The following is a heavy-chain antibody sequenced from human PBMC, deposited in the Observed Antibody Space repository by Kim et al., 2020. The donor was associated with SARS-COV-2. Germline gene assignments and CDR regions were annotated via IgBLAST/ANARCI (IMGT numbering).Heavy chain of an antibody. CDR1: GGSFSGYY. Sequence: SETLSLTCAVYGGSFSGYYWSWIRQPPGKGLEWIGEINHSGSTNYNPSLKSRVTISVDTSKNQFSLKLSSVTAADTAVYYCAGTMIAARSFDYWGQGTLV. J-gene: IGHJ4*02. CDR2: INHSGST. CDR3: AGTMIAARSFDY. D-gene: IGHD6-6*01. V-gene: IGHV4-34*01.